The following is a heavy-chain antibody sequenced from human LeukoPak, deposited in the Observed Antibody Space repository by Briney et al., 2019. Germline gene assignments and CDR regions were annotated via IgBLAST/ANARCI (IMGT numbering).Heavy chain of an antibody. V-gene: IGHV7-4-1*02. CDR1: GYTFTSYA. CDR3: ARTYCTNGVCYDDY. J-gene: IGHJ4*02. CDR2: INTNTGNP. Sequence: GASVKVSCKASGYTFTSYATNWVRQAPGQGLEWMGWINTNTGNPTYAQGFTGRFVFSLDTSVSTAYLQISSLKAEDTAVYYCARTYCTNGVCYDDYWGQGTLVTVSS. D-gene: IGHD2-8*01.